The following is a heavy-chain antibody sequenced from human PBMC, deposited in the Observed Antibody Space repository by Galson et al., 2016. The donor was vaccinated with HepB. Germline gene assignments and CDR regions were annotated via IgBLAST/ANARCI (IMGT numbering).Heavy chain of an antibody. CDR2: ISYDGSNK. Sequence: SLRLSCAASGFTFTSYVMTWVRQAPGKGLEWVAIISYDGSNKYYANSVKGRFTISRDNSKNTLYLQMNILRAEDTAVYYCARDPLRYGDRHFDHWGQGTLVTVSS. D-gene: IGHD4-17*01. V-gene: IGHV3-30-3*01. CDR3: ARDPLRYGDRHFDH. J-gene: IGHJ4*02. CDR1: GFTFTSYV.